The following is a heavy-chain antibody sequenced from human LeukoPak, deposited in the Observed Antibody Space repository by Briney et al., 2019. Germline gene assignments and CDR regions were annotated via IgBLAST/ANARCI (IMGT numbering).Heavy chain of an antibody. CDR1: RFTFSSYW. D-gene: IGHD3-22*01. V-gene: IGHV3-7*01. CDR3: ARVLPSTMIIVGDAFDI. J-gene: IGHJ3*02. Sequence: PGGSLRLSCAASRFTFSSYWMSWVRQAPGKGLEWVANIKQDGSEKYYVDSVKGRFTISRDNAKNSLYLQMNSLRAEDTAVYYCARVLPSTMIIVGDAFDIWGQGTMVTVSS. CDR2: IKQDGSEK.